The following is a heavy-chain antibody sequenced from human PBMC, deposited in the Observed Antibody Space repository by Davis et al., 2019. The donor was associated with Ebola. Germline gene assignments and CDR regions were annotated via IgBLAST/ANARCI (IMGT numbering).Heavy chain of an antibody. CDR2: IYDGGST. J-gene: IGHJ1*01. CDR1: GGSIASGSYY. V-gene: IGHV4-39*07. D-gene: IGHD2-21*02. CDR3: AVYTVVVTDIRAEYFQH. Sequence: MPSETLSLTCTVSGGSIASGSYYWGWIRQPPGKGLEWLGAIYDGGSTYYSSSLKSRATISVDTSRNQFSLRLSSVTAADTAVYYCAVYTVVVTDIRAEYFQHWGQGTLATVSS.